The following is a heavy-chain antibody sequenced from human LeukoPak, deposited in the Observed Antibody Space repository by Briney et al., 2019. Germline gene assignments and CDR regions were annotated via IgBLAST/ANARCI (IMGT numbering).Heavy chain of an antibody. CDR3: ARVWATYDFWSGYYSGNFDY. CDR1: GFTFSSYS. Sequence: GSLRLSCAASGFTFSSYSMNWVRQAPGKGLEWIGEINHSGSTNYNPSLKSRVTISVDTSKNQLSLKLSSVTAADTAVYYCARVWATYDFWSGYYSGNFDYWGQGTLVTVSS. D-gene: IGHD3-3*01. J-gene: IGHJ4*02. V-gene: IGHV4-34*01. CDR2: INHSGST.